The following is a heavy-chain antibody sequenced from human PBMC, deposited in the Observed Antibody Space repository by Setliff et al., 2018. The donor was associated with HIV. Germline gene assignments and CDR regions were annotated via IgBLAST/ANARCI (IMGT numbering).Heavy chain of an antibody. V-gene: IGHV4-61*02. CDR3: ARGSWVGATTPTDY. Sequence: SETLSLTCTVSGGSISSGSYYWSWIRQPAGKGLEWIGRTYTSGSTNYNPSLKSRVTISVDTSKNQFSLKLSSVTAADTAVYYCARGSWVGATTPTDYWGRGKLVTVSS. D-gene: IGHD1-26*01. J-gene: IGHJ4*02. CDR2: TYTSGST. CDR1: GGSISSGSYY.